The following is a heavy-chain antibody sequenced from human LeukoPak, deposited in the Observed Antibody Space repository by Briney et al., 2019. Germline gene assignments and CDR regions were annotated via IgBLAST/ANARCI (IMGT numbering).Heavy chain of an antibody. CDR2: ISLSGDRT. J-gene: IGHJ3*01. Sequence: GSLRLSCAASGFTFTSCGMSWVRQAPGKGLEWVSAISLSGDRTYYADSVKGRFTISRDNSKNTLYLQMFSLRPEDTAVYFCAKDLILWGQGTVVTVSS. V-gene: IGHV3-23*01. CDR1: GFTFTSCG. CDR3: AKDLIL.